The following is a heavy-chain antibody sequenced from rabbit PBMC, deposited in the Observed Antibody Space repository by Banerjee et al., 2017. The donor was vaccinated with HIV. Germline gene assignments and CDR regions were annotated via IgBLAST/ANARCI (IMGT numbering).Heavy chain of an antibody. CDR2: IGTGSSGIT. J-gene: IGHJ4*01. D-gene: IGHD5-1*01. Sequence: QEQLEESGGGLVKPEGSLTVTCKASGFPFSSDYDMCWVRQAPGKGLEWIACIGTGSSGITYYASWAKGRFTISKTSSTTVTLQMTSLTVADTATYFCARAGEGGDGYLNLWGPGTLVTVS. CDR1: GFPFSSDYD. CDR3: ARAGEGGDGYLNL. V-gene: IGHV1S45*01.